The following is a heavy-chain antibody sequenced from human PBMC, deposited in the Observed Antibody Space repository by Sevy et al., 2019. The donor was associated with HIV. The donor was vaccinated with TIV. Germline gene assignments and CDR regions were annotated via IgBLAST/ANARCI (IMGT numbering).Heavy chain of an antibody. J-gene: IGHJ3*02. CDR2: IYYSGST. CDR3: AREGDWNFLGAFDI. V-gene: IGHV4-61*01. Sequence: SEILSLTCTVSGGSVSSGSYYWSWIRQPPGKGLEWIGYIYYSGSTNYNPSLKSRVTISVDTSKNQFSLKLSSVTAADTAVYYCAREGDWNFLGAFDIWGQGTMVTVSS. D-gene: IGHD1-7*01. CDR1: GGSVSSGSYY.